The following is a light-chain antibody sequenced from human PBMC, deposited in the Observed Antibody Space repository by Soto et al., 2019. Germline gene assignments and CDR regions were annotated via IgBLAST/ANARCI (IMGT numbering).Light chain of an antibody. Sequence: EIVLTQSPATLSLSPVERATLSCMASQSVSSYLAWYQQKPGQAPRLLIYGTSSRATGIPDRFSGSGSGTDFTLTISRLEPEDFAVYYCQQYHSSPRTFGQGTKVDIK. J-gene: IGKJ1*01. V-gene: IGKV3-20*01. CDR3: QQYHSSPRT. CDR1: QSVSSY. CDR2: GTS.